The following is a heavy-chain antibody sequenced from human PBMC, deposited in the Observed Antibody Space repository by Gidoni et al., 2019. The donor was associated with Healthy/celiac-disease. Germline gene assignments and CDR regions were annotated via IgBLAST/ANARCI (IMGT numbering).Heavy chain of an antibody. CDR3: ARDSSRWFDP. V-gene: IGHV3-23*01. CDR1: GFTFRSYA. Sequence: EVQLLESGGVLVQPGGSLRLSCAASGFTFRSYAMSWVRQAPGKGLEWVSAISGSGGSTYYADSVKGRFTIARDNSKNTLYLQMNSLRAEDTAVYYCARDSSRWFDPWGQGTLVTVSS. J-gene: IGHJ5*02. CDR2: ISGSGGST.